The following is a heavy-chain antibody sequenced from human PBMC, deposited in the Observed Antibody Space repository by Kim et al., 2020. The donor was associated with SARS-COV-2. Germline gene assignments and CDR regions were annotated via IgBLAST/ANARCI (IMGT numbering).Heavy chain of an antibody. V-gene: IGHV1-8*01. D-gene: IGHD3-9*01. CDR1: GYTFTSYD. Sequence: ASVKVSCKASGYTFTSYDINWVRQATGQGLEWMGWMNPNSGNTGYAQKFQGRVTMTRNTSISTAYMELSSLRSEDTAVYYCARGHLNTHRVLRYFDWSIPYYYGMDVWGQGTTVTVSS. CDR2: MNPNSGNT. CDR3: ARGHLNTHRVLRYFDWSIPYYYGMDV. J-gene: IGHJ6*02.